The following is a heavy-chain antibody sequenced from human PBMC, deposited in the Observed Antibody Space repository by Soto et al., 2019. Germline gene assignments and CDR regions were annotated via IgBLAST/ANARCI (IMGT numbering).Heavy chain of an antibody. V-gene: IGHV4-61*01. J-gene: IGHJ4*02. Sequence: PSETLSLTCSVSGGSVNSGIYYWSWIRQPPGKGLEWIGYIFYSGSTTYNPSLKSRVTISVDTSKNQFSLKLNSVTAADTAVYYCARRVAADVRGGSNRFDSWGQGTLVTVYS. CDR3: ARRVAADVRGGSNRFDS. CDR1: GGSVNSGIYY. CDR2: IFYSGST. D-gene: IGHD3-16*01.